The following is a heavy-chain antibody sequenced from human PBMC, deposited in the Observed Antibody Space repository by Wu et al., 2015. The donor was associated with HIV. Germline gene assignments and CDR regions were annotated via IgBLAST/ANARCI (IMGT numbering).Heavy chain of an antibody. CDR1: TYTFTNYG. J-gene: IGHJ6*02. CDR3: ARRNSSLVGNVYQYYGMDV. V-gene: IGHV1-18*01. Sequence: QVQLVQSGPEVKKPGASVKVSCKTSTYTFTNYGLSWVRQAPGQGLEWMGWISALTGNTNSAQKFRGRVTLTKDTSTSTAYMELRSLKSDDTAIYYCARRNSSLVGNVYQYYGMDVWGQGTTVTVPS. CDR2: ISALTGNT. D-gene: IGHD1-26*01.